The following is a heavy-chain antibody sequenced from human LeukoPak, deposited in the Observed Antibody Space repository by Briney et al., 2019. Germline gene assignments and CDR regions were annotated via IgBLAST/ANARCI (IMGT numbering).Heavy chain of an antibody. CDR3: ARIGGKRAPDVDY. CDR2: ISTRSRTI. CDR1: GFSFRDYY. J-gene: IGHJ4*02. V-gene: IGHV3-11*04. D-gene: IGHD3-10*01. Sequence: GGSLRLSCEGSGFSFRDYYMSWIRQAPGKGREGVSYISTRSRTIYYADSVKGRFTISRDNAKNSLYLQMNSLRPDDTAVYYCARIGGKRAPDVDYWGQGILVTVSS.